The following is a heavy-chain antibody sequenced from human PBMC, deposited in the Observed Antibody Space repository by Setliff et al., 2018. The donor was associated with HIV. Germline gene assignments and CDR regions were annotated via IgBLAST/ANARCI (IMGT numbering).Heavy chain of an antibody. CDR3: ARQGLTTVVTGRDYLDY. D-gene: IGHD4-17*01. CDR2: VRSKSYGGTT. J-gene: IGHJ4*02. V-gene: IGHV3-49*04. Sequence: GGSLRLSCSASGFSFGDFAVTWVRQAPGKGLQWVGFVRSKSYGGTTEYAASVKGRFTISRDDSKSIAYLQMNSLRAEDTAVYYCARQGLTTVVTGRDYLDYWGQGTLVTVSS. CDR1: GFSFGDFA.